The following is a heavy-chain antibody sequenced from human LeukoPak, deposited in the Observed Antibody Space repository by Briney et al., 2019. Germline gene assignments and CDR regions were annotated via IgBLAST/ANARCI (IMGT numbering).Heavy chain of an antibody. CDR3: ARGDDYGDPDFDY. D-gene: IGHD4-17*01. CDR2: IWYDGSNK. J-gene: IGHJ4*02. Sequence: GGSLRLSCAASGFTFSSYGMHWVRQAPGKGLEWVAVIWYDGSNKYYADSVKGRFTISRDNSKNTLYLQMNSLRAEDTAVYYCARGDDYGDPDFDYWGQGTLVTVSS. V-gene: IGHV3-33*01. CDR1: GFTFSSYG.